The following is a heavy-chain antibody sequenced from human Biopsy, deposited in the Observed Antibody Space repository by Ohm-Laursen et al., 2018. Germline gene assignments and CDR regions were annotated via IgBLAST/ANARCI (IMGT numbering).Heavy chain of an antibody. J-gene: IGHJ6*02. CDR1: GYTYPDYY. CDR3: ATRGGDDFWSGHYSEIYYYYTLDV. D-gene: IGHD3-3*01. Sequence: ASVKVSCKASGYTYPDYYVHWVRQAPGQGLEWMGWIKPNNGDTDYSQRFQGRVTLAWDRSTSTGYMEVSSLKSGDTALYYCATRGGDDFWSGHYSEIYYYYTLDVWGQGTTVTVSS. V-gene: IGHV1-2*02. CDR2: IKPNNGDT.